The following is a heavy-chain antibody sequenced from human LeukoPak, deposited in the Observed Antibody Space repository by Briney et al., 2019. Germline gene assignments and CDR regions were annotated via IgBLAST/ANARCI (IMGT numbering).Heavy chain of an antibody. V-gene: IGHV1-69*05. Sequence: SVNLSCTPSGGTFSSYATSWVRQTPQQGREWVGGIIPIFGTANYAQTFQGRVTITTDESTSTAYMELSSLRSEDTAVYYCATGVAAAGHYYYYYMDVWGKGTAVTVSS. CDR2: IIPIFGTA. CDR1: GGTFSSYA. CDR3: ATGVAAAGHYYYYYMDV. D-gene: IGHD6-13*01. J-gene: IGHJ6*03.